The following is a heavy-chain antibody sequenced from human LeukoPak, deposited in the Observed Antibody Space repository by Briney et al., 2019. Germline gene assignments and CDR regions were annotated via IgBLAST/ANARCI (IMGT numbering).Heavy chain of an antibody. CDR1: GFTFSSYT. D-gene: IGHD1-26*01. Sequence: GRSLRLSCAASGFTFSSYTMHWVRQAPGKGLEWVSSISSAGSDIYYGDSVKGRFTISRDNAKNSLYLHMHSLRAEDTAVYYCARNDKGIVGLFDYWGQGTLVTVSS. J-gene: IGHJ4*02. CDR2: ISSAGSDI. V-gene: IGHV3-21*01. CDR3: ARNDKGIVGLFDY.